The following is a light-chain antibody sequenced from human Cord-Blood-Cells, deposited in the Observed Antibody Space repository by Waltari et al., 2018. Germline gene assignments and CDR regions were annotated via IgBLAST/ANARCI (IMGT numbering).Light chain of an antibody. J-gene: IGLJ2*01. CDR2: GKN. V-gene: IGLV3-19*01. CDR1: SLRSYY. Sequence: SSELTQDPALSVALGQTVRITCQGASLRSYYASWYQQKPGHAPVLVIYGKNNRPPGIPDRFSSSSSGNTASLTITGAQAEDEADYYCNSRDSSGNHVVFGGGTKLTVL. CDR3: NSRDSSGNHVV.